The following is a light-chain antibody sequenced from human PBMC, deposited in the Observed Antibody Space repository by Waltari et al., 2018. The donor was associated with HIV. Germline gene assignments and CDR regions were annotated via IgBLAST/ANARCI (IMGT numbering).Light chain of an antibody. J-gene: IGLJ1*01. V-gene: IGLV1-51*02. Sequence: QSILTRPPSVSAAPGHNVTISCSGTPSNLPNHYVSWYQNLPVTAPTLLIFENDKRPSEIPDRFSGSKSGTSATLGIIGLQPGDEADYYCGTWDTSLTAYVFTTGTKVSV. CDR3: GTWDTSLTAYV. CDR2: END. CDR1: PSNLPNHY.